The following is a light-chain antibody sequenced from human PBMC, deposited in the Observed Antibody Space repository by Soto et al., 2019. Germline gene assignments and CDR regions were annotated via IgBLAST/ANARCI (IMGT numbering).Light chain of an antibody. V-gene: IGKV1-8*01. CDR3: QQANSFPLT. J-gene: IGKJ4*01. CDR1: QGISSY. CDR2: GAS. Sequence: AIRMTQSPSSFSASTGDRVTITCRASQGISSYLAWYQQKPGKAPKLLIYGASSLQSGVPSRFSGSGSGTDFTLTISSLQPEDFATYYCQQANSFPLTVGGGTKVDIK.